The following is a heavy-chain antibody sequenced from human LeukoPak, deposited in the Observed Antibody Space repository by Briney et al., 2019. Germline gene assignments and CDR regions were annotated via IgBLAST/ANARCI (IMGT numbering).Heavy chain of an antibody. V-gene: IGHV3-21*01. D-gene: IGHD3-16*02. Sequence: TGGSLRLSCAASGFTFSSYSMNWVRQAPGKGLEWVSSISSSSSYIYYADSVKGRFTISRDNAKNSLYLQMNSLRAEDTAVYHCARNMITFGGVIVNPRGFDYWGQGTLVTVSS. J-gene: IGHJ4*02. CDR1: GFTFSSYS. CDR3: ARNMITFGGVIVNPRGFDY. CDR2: ISSSSSYI.